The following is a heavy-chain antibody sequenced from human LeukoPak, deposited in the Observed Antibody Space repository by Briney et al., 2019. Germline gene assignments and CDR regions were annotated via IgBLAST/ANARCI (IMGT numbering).Heavy chain of an antibody. J-gene: IGHJ4*02. V-gene: IGHV4-59*01. D-gene: IGHD2-2*01. Sequence: PSETLSLTCTVSGGSIDSYYWSWIRQPPGKGLEWIGYIYYTGSTEYHPSLKSRVTISLDTSKNQFSLKLTSVTAADTAVYYCARVYQSAEYYFDYWGQGDLVSVSS. CDR2: IYYTGST. CDR3: ARVYQSAEYYFDY. CDR1: GGSIDSYY.